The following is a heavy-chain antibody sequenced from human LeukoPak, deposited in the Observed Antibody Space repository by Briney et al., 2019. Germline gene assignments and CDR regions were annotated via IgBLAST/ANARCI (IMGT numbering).Heavy chain of an antibody. CDR1: GYIFTSYG. CDR2: ISVHNGYT. CDR3: ARDMRHYRNYDSSGYYYNFEY. V-gene: IGHV1-18*01. J-gene: IGHJ4*02. Sequence: ASVKVSCKTSGYIFTSYGISWVRQAPGKGLKWMGWISVHNGYTRYAQKFQGRVTMTTDTSTSTAYMDLRSLRSDDTAVYYCARDMRHYRNYDSSGYYYNFEYWGQGTLVSVSS. D-gene: IGHD3-22*01.